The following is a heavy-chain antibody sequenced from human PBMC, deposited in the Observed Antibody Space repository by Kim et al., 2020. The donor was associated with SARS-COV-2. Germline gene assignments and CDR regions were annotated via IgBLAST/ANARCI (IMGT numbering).Heavy chain of an antibody. CDR2: IYHSGST. V-gene: IGHV4-4*02. D-gene: IGHD2-15*01. Sequence: SETLSLTCAVSGGSISSSNWWSWVRQPPGKGLEWIGEIYHSGSTNYNPSLKSRDTISVDKSKNQFSLKLSSVTAADTAVYYCTGGYCSGGSCYPFDYWGQGTLVTVSS. CDR1: GGSISSSNW. CDR3: TGGYCSGGSCYPFDY. J-gene: IGHJ4*02.